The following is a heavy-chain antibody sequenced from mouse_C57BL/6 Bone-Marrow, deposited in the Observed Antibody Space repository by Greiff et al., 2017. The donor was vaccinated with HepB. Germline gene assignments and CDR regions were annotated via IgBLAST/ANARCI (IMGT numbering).Heavy chain of an antibody. Sequence: EVQLVESGGGLVKPGGSLKLSCAASGFTFSDYGMHWVRQAPEKGLEWVAYISSGSSTIYYADTVKGRFTISRDNAKNTLFLQMTSLRSEDTAMYYCARNGYCRYFDVWGTGTTVTVSS. V-gene: IGHV5-17*01. CDR2: ISSGSSTI. CDR3: ARNGYCRYFDV. J-gene: IGHJ1*03. D-gene: IGHD2-3*01. CDR1: GFTFSDYG.